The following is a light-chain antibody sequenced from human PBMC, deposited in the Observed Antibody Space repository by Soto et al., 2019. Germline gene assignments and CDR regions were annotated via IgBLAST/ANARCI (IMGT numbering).Light chain of an antibody. CDR1: QSVSSY. CDR2: DAS. J-gene: IGKJ5*01. V-gene: IGKV3-11*01. Sequence: EIVLTQSPATLSLSPGERATLSCRASQSVSSYLAWYQQKPGQAPRLLIYDASNRATGIPARFSGSGSGTDFPLPISSLEPEVFAVYYCQQRSNWRLIAFGQGTLLEIK. CDR3: QQRSNWRLIA.